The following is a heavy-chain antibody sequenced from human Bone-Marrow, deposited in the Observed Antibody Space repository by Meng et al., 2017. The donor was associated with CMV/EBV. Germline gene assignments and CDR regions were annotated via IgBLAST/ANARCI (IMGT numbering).Heavy chain of an antibody. Sequence: GESLKISCAASGFTFSSYEMNWVRQAPGKGLEWVSYIGLSSATIYYADSVRGRFTISRDNAKNSLYLQMSGLRAEDTAVYYCARELSGHNFWSGSYIMDVWGQGTTVTVSS. CDR2: IGLSSATI. V-gene: IGHV3-48*03. J-gene: IGHJ6*02. D-gene: IGHD3-3*01. CDR1: GFTFSSYE. CDR3: ARELSGHNFWSGSYIMDV.